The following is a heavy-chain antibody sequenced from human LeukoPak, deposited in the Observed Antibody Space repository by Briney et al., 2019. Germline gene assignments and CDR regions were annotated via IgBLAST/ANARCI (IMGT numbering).Heavy chain of an antibody. CDR3: ATVGLGYCSGGSCYAMTSWFDP. Sequence: ASVKVSCTVSGYTLTELSMHWVRQAPGKGLEWMGGFDPEDGETIYAQKFQGRVTRTEDTSTDTAYMELSSLRSEDTAVYYCATVGLGYCSGGSCYAMTSWFDPWGQGTLVTVSS. D-gene: IGHD2-15*01. CDR1: GYTLTELS. V-gene: IGHV1-24*01. CDR2: FDPEDGET. J-gene: IGHJ5*02.